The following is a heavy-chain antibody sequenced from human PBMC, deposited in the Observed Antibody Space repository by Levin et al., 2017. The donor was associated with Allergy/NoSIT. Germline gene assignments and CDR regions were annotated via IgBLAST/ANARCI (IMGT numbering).Heavy chain of an antibody. Sequence: ASVKVSCKASGYTFTSYGISWVRQAPGQGLEWMGWISAYNGNTNYAQKLQGRVTMTTDTSTSTAYMELRSLRSDDTAVYYCALVVQPYYYYYGMDVWGQGTTVTVSS. V-gene: IGHV1-18*01. CDR3: ALVVQPYYYYYGMDV. CDR1: GYTFTSYG. CDR2: ISAYNGNT. J-gene: IGHJ6*02. D-gene: IGHD6-6*01.